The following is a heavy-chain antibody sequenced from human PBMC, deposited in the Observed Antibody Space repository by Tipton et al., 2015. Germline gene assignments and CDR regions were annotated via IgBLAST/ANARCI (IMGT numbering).Heavy chain of an antibody. CDR1: GFSVSSKH. CDR2: KYSGGST. CDR3: ASLSRTTGGTY. Sequence: SLRLSCAASGFSVSSKHMSWVRQAPGKGLKCVSVKYSGGSTHYADSVKGRFTISRDNSKNTLHLQMNSLRVEDTAVYYCASLSRTTGGTYWGQGTLVTVSS. D-gene: IGHD2-2*01. V-gene: IGHV3-53*01. J-gene: IGHJ4*02.